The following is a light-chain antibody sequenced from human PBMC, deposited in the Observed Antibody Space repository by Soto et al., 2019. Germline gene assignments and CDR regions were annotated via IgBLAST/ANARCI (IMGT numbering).Light chain of an antibody. CDR2: EVS. V-gene: IGLV2-14*01. CDR3: ISYTSSSTLV. Sequence: QSGLTQPASVSGSPGQSITISCTGTSSDVGGYNYVSWYQQYPGKATKLMIYEVSNRPSGVSNRFSGSKSGNTASLTISGLQAEDEADYYCISYTSSSTLVFGTGTKLTVL. CDR1: SSDVGGYNY. J-gene: IGLJ1*01.